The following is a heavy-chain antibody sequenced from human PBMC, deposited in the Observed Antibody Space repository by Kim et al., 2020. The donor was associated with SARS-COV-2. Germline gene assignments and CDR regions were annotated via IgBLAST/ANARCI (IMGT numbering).Heavy chain of an antibody. D-gene: IGHD5-12*01. CDR1: GFTFSSYS. V-gene: IGHV3-21*01. Sequence: GGSLRLSCAASGFTFSSYSMNWVRQAPGKGLEWVSSISSSSSYIYYADSVKGRFTISRDNAKNSLYLQMNSLRAEDTAVYYCARPGVGGYDWTGYYYYYGMDGWGQGTTVTVSS. J-gene: IGHJ6*02. CDR2: ISSSSSYI. CDR3: ARPGVGGYDWTGYYYYYGMDG.